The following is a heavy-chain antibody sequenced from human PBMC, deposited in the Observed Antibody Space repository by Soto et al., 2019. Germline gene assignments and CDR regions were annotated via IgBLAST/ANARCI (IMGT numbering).Heavy chain of an antibody. D-gene: IGHD3-22*01. V-gene: IGHV1-46*01. CDR1: GYTFTSYY. Sequence: ASVKVSCKASGYTFTSYYMHWVRQAPGQGLEWMGIINPSGGSTSYAQKFQGRVTMTRDTSTSTVYMELSSLRSEDTAVYYCARRRHFYYDSSGFWFDDWGQGTLVTVSS. CDR3: ARRRHFYYDSSGFWFDD. J-gene: IGHJ4*02. CDR2: INPSGGST.